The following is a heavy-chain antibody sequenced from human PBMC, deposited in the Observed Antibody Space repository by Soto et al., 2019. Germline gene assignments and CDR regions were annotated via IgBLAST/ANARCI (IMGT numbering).Heavy chain of an antibody. CDR2: FRSSGDGGTT. CDR1: GFTFSSYS. D-gene: IGHD5-18*01. CDR3: AKWAGQLWPEQGYYYGMGV. J-gene: IGHJ6*02. Sequence: PGGSLRLSCAASGFTFSSYSMSWVRQAPGKGLEWVSGFRSSGDGGTTYYADSVKGRFTISRDNSKNTLFLQMNSLRAEDTAVYYCAKWAGQLWPEQGYYYGMGVWGQGTTVTVSS. V-gene: IGHV3-23*01.